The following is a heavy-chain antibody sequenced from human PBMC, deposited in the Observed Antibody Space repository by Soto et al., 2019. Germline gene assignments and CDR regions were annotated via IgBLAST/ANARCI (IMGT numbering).Heavy chain of an antibody. CDR1: GFTFSSYA. CDR2: ISYDGSNK. V-gene: IGHV3-30-3*01. CDR3: ARDKGRNGGNPLDY. J-gene: IGHJ4*02. Sequence: QVQLVESGGGVVQPGRSLRLSCAASGFTFSSYAMHWVRQAPGKGLEWVAVISYDGSNKYYADSVKGRFTISRDNSKNTLYLQMNSPRAEDTAVYYCARDKGRNGGNPLDYWGQGTLVTVSS. D-gene: IGHD2-15*01.